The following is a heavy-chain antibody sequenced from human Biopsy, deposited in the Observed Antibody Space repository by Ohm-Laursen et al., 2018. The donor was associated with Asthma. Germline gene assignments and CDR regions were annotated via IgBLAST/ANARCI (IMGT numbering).Heavy chain of an antibody. J-gene: IGHJ3*01. Sequence: GSLRLPCAASGFTFSSYAMSWVRQTPDRGLEWVSGISTSGGSKYYADSVKGRFTLSRDNSKTTLSLQMNSLTEGDTAVYYCVKALGGGDGFDVWGLGTTVTVSS. V-gene: IGHV3-23*01. CDR3: VKALGGGDGFDV. CDR2: ISTSGGSK. CDR1: GFTFSSYA.